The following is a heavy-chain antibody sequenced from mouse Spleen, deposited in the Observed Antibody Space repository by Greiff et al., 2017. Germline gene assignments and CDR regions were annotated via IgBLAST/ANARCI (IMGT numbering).Heavy chain of an antibody. J-gene: IGHJ2*01. Sequence: EVQLQQSGPELVKPGASVKISCKASGYSFTDSNMNWVKQSNGKSLEWIGVINTNYGTTSYNQKFKCKATLTVDQSSSTAYMQLNSLTSEDSAVYYCARAGYGNYRYYFDYWGQGTTLTVSS. CDR2: INTNYGTT. CDR3: ARAGYGNYRYYFDY. V-gene: IGHV1-39*01. CDR1: GYSFTDSN. D-gene: IGHD2-10*02.